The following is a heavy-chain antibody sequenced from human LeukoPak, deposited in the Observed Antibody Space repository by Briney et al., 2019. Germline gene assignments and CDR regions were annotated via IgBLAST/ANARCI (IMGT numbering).Heavy chain of an antibody. CDR1: GYTFTSFG. V-gene: IGHV1-18*01. D-gene: IGHD3-22*01. CDR3: ARDKNHYDTRGDF. J-gene: IGHJ4*02. CDR2: ISPYNGNT. Sequence: ASVKVSCKASGYTFTSFGISWVRQAPGQRLEWMGWISPYNGNTNYPQKVQGRITVTTDTSTSTAYMELRSLRSDDTAVYYCARDKNHYDTRGDFWGQGTPVTVSS.